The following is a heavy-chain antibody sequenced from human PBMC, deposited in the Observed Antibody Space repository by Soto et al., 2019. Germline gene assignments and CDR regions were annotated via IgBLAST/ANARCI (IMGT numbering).Heavy chain of an antibody. D-gene: IGHD3-3*01. CDR2: IYHSGST. CDR1: GGSISSYY. J-gene: IGHJ1*01. V-gene: IGHV4-59*01. Sequence: SETLSLTCTVSGGSISSYYWSWIRQPPGKGLEWIGYIYHSGSTNYNPSLKSRVTISVDTSKNQFSLKLSSVTAADTAVYYCASSMYYDFWSGYYSVYFQHWGQGTLVTVSS. CDR3: ASSMYYDFWSGYYSVYFQH.